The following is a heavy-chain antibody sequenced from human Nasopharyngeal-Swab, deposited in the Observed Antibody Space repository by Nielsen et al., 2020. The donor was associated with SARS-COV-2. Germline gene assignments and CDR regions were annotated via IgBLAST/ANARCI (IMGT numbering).Heavy chain of an antibody. Sequence: PETLSLTCTVSDGSISSSSYYWGWIRQPPGKGLEWIGSIYYSGSTYYNPSLKSRVTISVDTSKNQFSLKLSSVTAADTAVYYCARHQEFTIFGVVIRGAFDIWGQGTMVTVSS. D-gene: IGHD3-3*01. V-gene: IGHV4-39*01. J-gene: IGHJ3*02. CDR3: ARHQEFTIFGVVIRGAFDI. CDR2: IYYSGST. CDR1: DGSISSSSYY.